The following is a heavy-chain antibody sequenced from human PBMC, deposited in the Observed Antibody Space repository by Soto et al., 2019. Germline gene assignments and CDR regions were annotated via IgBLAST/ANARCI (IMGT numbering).Heavy chain of an antibody. Sequence: ASVTVSCKASGYTFSKFAMHWVRQAPGQRLEWMGWINPGNGNTKYSQTFQGRVTITRDTSASTAYMELSSLRSEDTAVYYCARAVARGVKTIYYYYGMDVWGQGTTVTVSS. CDR1: GYTFSKFA. V-gene: IGHV1-3*01. CDR2: INPGNGNT. CDR3: ARAVARGVKTIYYYYGMDV. J-gene: IGHJ6*02. D-gene: IGHD3-10*01.